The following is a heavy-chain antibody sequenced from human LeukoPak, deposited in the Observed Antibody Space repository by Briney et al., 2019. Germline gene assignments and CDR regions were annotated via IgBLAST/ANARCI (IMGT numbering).Heavy chain of an antibody. CDR1: GGSISSHY. V-gene: IGHV4-59*11. Sequence: SETLSLTCTVSGGSISSHYWSWIRQPPGKGLEWIGYIYYSGSTNYNPSLKSRVTISVDTSKNQFSLRLSSVTAADTAVYYCARGYSNQYYYYYYMDVWGKGTTVTVSS. CDR2: IYYSGST. D-gene: IGHD4-11*01. CDR3: ARGYSNQYYYYYYMDV. J-gene: IGHJ6*03.